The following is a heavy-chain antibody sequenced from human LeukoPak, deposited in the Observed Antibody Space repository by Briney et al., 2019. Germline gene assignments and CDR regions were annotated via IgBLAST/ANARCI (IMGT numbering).Heavy chain of an antibody. CDR2: INPNSGGT. Sequence: ASVKVSCKASGYTFTGYYMHWVRQAPGQGLEWMGWINPNSGGTNYAQKFQGRVTMTRDTSISTAYIELSRLRSDDTAVYYCARDIEGDSSGFWAFDIWGQGTMVTVSS. V-gene: IGHV1-2*02. CDR3: ARDIEGDSSGFWAFDI. CDR1: GYTFTGYY. J-gene: IGHJ3*02. D-gene: IGHD3-22*01.